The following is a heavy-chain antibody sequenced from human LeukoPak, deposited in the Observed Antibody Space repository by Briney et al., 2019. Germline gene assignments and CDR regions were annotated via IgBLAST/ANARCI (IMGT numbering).Heavy chain of an antibody. CDR3: ARGWVKLNWFDP. CDR1: GGSISSYY. Sequence: SETLSLTCTVSGGSISSYYWSWIRQPPGKGLEWIGYIYYSGSTNYNPSLKSRVTISVDTSKNQFSLKLSSVTAADTAVYYYARGWVKLNWFDPWGQGTLVTVSS. CDR2: IYYSGST. D-gene: IGHD1-7*01. V-gene: IGHV4-59*01. J-gene: IGHJ5*02.